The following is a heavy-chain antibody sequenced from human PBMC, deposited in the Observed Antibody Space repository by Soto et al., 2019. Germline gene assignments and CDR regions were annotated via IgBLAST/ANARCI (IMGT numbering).Heavy chain of an antibody. D-gene: IGHD3-3*01. CDR3: ARDGVTIFGVVDKSYYYYMDV. V-gene: IGHV3-33*01. CDR1: GFTFSSYG. J-gene: IGHJ6*03. CDR2: IWYDGSNK. Sequence: QVQLVESGGGVVQPGRSLRLSCAASGFTFSSYGMHWVRQAPGKGLEWVAVIWYDGSNKYYADSVKGRFTISRDNSKNPLYLQMNSLRAEDTAVYYCARDGVTIFGVVDKSYYYYMDVWGKGTTVTVSS.